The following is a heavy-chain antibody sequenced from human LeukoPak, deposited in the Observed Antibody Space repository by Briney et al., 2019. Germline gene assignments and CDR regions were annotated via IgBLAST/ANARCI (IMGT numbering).Heavy chain of an antibody. V-gene: IGHV3-21*01. Sequence: PGGSLRLSCAASGFIFSNYDMNWVRQAPGKGLEWVSSISSSSIYVYYADSVRGRFTISRDNAKNSLYLQMNSLRAEDTALYYCAREVSEGFDFWGQGTLVTVSS. J-gene: IGHJ4*02. CDR2: ISSSSIYV. D-gene: IGHD3-22*01. CDR1: GFIFSNYD. CDR3: AREVSEGFDF.